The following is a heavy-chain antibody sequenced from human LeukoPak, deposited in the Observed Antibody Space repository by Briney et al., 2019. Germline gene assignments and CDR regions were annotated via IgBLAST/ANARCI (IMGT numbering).Heavy chain of an antibody. Sequence: GESLRLSCAASGFTFSNYAISWVRQAPGKGLEWVSAISNSGGGTYYADSVKGRFTISRDNSKNTLFLQMSSLRAEDTAVYYCTTGAHDILTGYYSDAFDIWGQGTTVTVSS. J-gene: IGHJ3*02. D-gene: IGHD3-9*01. CDR2: ISNSGGGT. V-gene: IGHV3-23*01. CDR1: GFTFSNYA. CDR3: TTGAHDILTGYYSDAFDI.